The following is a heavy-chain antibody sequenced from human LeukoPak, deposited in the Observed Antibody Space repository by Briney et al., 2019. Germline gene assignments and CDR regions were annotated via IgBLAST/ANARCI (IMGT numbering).Heavy chain of an antibody. V-gene: IGHV3-33*01. CDR1: GFTFSSYG. J-gene: IGHJ6*02. CDR3: ARDLRSKVVVALGGYGMDV. Sequence: PGRSLRLSCAASGFTFSSYGMNWVRQAPGKGLEWVAVIWYDGSNKYYADSVKGRFTISRDNSKNTLYLQMNSLRAEDTAVYYCARDLRSKVVVALGGYGMDVWGQGTTVTVSS. D-gene: IGHD3-22*01. CDR2: IWYDGSNK.